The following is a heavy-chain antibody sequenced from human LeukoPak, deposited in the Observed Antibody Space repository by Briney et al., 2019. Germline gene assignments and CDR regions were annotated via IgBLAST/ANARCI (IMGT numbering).Heavy chain of an antibody. CDR3: AKGHYYDSSGYLYYFDY. CDR2: ISGSGGST. CDR1: GFIFSSYP. Sequence: GGSLRLSCAASGFIFSSYPMSWVRQAPGKGLEWVSTISGSGGSTYYADSVKGRFTISRDNSKNTLYLQVVSLRAEDTAVYYCAKGHYYDSSGYLYYFDYWGQGTLVTVSS. J-gene: IGHJ4*02. V-gene: IGHV3-23*01. D-gene: IGHD3-22*01.